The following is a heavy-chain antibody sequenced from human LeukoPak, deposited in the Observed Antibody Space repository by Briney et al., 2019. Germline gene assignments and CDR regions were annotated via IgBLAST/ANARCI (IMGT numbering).Heavy chain of an antibody. J-gene: IGHJ4*02. D-gene: IGHD2-15*01. CDR1: GFIFTSYS. V-gene: IGHV3-21*01. Sequence: PGGSLRLSCAASGFIFTSYSMIWVRQAPGKGLEWVSSIGSSSTYIYYADSLKGRFTISRDNPKSSLYLQMNSLRAEDTAVYYCATLGPLCSGAGCPYYFDSWGQGTLVTVSS. CDR2: IGSSSTYI. CDR3: ATLGPLCSGAGCPYYFDS.